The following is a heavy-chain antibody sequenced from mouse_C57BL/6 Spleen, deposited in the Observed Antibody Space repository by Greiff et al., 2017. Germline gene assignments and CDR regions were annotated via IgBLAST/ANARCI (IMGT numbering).Heavy chain of an antibody. CDR1: GYTFTSYW. V-gene: IGHV1-61*01. CDR3: ARKAVYYYGQGYFDV. J-gene: IGHJ1*03. Sequence: QVQLQQPGAELVRPGSSVKLSCKASGYTFTSYWMDWVKQRPGQGLEWIGNIYPSDSETHYNQKFKDKATLTVDKSSSTAYMQLSSLTSEDSAVYYCARKAVYYYGQGYFDVWGTGTTVTVSS. D-gene: IGHD1-1*01. CDR2: IYPSDSET.